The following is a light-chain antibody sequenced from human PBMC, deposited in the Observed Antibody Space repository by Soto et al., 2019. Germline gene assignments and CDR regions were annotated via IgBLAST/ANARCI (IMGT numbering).Light chain of an antibody. V-gene: IGKV3-20*01. CDR1: QSISNNY. CDR2: GAS. CDR3: QQYGRSPST. Sequence: EIVLTQSPGTLSLSPGERATLSCRASQSISNNYLAWYQQKPGQAPRLLIYGASSRATGIPDRFSGSGSGTDFTLAISRLEPEDFAVYYCQQYGRSPSTFGHGTKVEIK. J-gene: IGKJ1*01.